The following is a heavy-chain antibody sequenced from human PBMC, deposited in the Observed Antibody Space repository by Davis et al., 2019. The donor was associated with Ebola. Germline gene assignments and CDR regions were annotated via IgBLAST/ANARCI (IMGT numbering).Heavy chain of an antibody. CDR1: GYTFTSYY. Sequence: ASVKVSCKASGYTFTSYYMHWVRQAPGQGLEWMGIINPSGGSTSYAQKFQGRVTMTRDTSTSTVYMELSSLRSEDTAVYYCATNLRRWDIVVVPAAILDYYYYMDVWGKGTTVTVSS. D-gene: IGHD2-2*02. CDR2: INPSGGST. CDR3: ATNLRRWDIVVVPAAILDYYYYMDV. V-gene: IGHV1-46*01. J-gene: IGHJ6*03.